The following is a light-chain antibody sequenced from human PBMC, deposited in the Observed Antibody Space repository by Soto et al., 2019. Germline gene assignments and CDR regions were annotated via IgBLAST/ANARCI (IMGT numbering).Light chain of an antibody. J-gene: IGKJ1*01. Sequence: ETVMTQSPATLSVSPGERATLSCRASRSVGSNLAWYQLKPGQAPRLLIYGASTRAIGTTTRFSGSGSGTEFTLTISSLQSEDFAVYCCLQYNNWPPAFGQGTKVEIK. V-gene: IGKV3-15*01. CDR1: RSVGSN. CDR3: LQYNNWPPA. CDR2: GAS.